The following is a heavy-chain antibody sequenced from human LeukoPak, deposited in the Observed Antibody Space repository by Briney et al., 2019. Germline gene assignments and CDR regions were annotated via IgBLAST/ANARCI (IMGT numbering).Heavy chain of an antibody. D-gene: IGHD3-9*01. Sequence: QAGGSLRLSCAASGFTFSSYWMHWVRQAPGKGLVWVSRINSDGSSTSYADSVKGRFTISRDNSKNTLYLQMNSLRAEDTAVYCCAKDLRKPGWLLFYWGQGTLVTVSS. V-gene: IGHV3-74*01. CDR1: GFTFSSYW. J-gene: IGHJ4*02. CDR2: INSDGSST. CDR3: AKDLRKPGWLLFY.